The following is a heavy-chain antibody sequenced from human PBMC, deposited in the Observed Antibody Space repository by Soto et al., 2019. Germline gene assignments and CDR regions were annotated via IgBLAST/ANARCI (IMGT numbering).Heavy chain of an antibody. Sequence: QVQLVESGGGVVQPGRSLRLSCAASGFTFSSYGMHWVGQAPGKGLVWGSVMGLNGSNKYLADSLKGRFTISRDNTKNSLYQQMNSLRAEDTAVYYRARGTGGRAAVSYYGMDVWGQGTKVTVSS. V-gene: IGHV3-33*01. J-gene: IGHJ6*02. CDR2: MGLNGSNK. CDR3: ARGTGGRAAVSYYGMDV. D-gene: IGHD6-13*01. CDR1: GFTFSSYG.